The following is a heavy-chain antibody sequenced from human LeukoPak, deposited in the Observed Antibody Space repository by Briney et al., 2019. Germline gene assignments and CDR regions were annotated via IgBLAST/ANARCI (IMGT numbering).Heavy chain of an antibody. CDR2: MYHSGNT. CDR3: ARDGGGRLEYLFDY. J-gene: IGHJ4*02. D-gene: IGHD3-3*01. Sequence: PSETLSLTCTVSGYSISSPYYWGWIRQPPGKGLEWIGSMYHSGNTYYNPSLKSRVTISVDTSKNQFSLKLNSVTAADTAVYFCARDGGGRLEYLFDYWGQGTLVTVSS. CDR1: GYSISSPYY. V-gene: IGHV4-38-2*02.